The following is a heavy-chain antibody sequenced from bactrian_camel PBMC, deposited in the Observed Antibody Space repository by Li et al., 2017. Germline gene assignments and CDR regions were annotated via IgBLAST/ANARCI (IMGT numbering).Heavy chain of an antibody. Sequence: VQLVESGGGLVQHGKSLKLSCAASGFTFSSHDMYWDRQAPGKGLEWVSLITSDGSSTYYADSVKGRFTISRDNTRNTVFLQMNSLKPEDTALYYCATGYSGGWYSNPEYNYWGQGTQVTVS. CDR1: GFTFSSHD. J-gene: IGHJ4*01. V-gene: IGHV3S40*01. CDR3: ATGYSGGWYSNPEYNY. CDR2: ITSDGSST. D-gene: IGHD2*01.